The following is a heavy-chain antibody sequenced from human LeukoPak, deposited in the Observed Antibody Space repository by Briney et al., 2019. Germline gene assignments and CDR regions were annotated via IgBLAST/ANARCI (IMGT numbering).Heavy chain of an antibody. J-gene: IGHJ4*02. CDR3: ATDRWELRGYDY. D-gene: IGHD1-26*01. Sequence: ASVKVSCKVSGYTLTELSMHWVRQAPGKGLEWMGGFDPEDGETIYAQKFQGRVTMTEDTSTDTAYMELSSLRSEDTAVYYCATDRWELRGYDYWGQGTLVTVSS. CDR1: GYTLTELS. V-gene: IGHV1-24*01. CDR2: FDPEDGET.